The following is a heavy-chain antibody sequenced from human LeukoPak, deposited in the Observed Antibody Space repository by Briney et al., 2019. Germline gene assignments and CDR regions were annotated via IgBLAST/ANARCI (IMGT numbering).Heavy chain of an antibody. Sequence: SETLSLTCPVPGDSFSSHNWTWIRKSPGPGLEWIGYISHIGRTNYNPSLKSRVTISIDTSKNQFSLKLRSVTAADTAVYYCARDLVTVTKGFDIWGQGTMVSVSS. CDR3: ARDLVTVTKGFDI. CDR2: ISHIGRT. D-gene: IGHD4-17*01. J-gene: IGHJ3*02. V-gene: IGHV4-59*11. CDR1: GDSFSSHN.